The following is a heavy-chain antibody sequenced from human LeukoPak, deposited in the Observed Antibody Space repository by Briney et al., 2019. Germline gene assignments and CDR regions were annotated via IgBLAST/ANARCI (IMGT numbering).Heavy chain of an antibody. V-gene: IGHV3-30*07. J-gene: IGHJ4*02. D-gene: IGHD3-10*01. Sequence: PGGSLRLSCAASGFTFSDYAMHWVRQPPGKGLEWVAVISYEGSAKYYTDSVKGRFTISRDNAKNSLYLQMNSLRAEDTAVYYCARGSGGLYWGQGTLVTVSS. CDR1: GFTFSDYA. CDR3: ARGSGGLY. CDR2: ISYEGSAK.